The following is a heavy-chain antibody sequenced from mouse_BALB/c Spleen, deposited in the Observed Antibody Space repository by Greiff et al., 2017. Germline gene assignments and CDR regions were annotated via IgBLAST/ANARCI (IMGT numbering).Heavy chain of an antibody. V-gene: IGHV14-4*02. CDR1: GFNIKDYY. D-gene: IGHD2-2*01. CDR3: KGDGYDEDWFAY. J-gene: IGHJ3*01. CDR2: IDPENGDT. Sequence: VQLQQSGAELVRSGASVKLSCTASGFNIKDYYMHWVKQRPEQGLEWIGWIDPENGDTEYAPKFQGKATMTADTSSNTAYLQLSSLTSEDTAVYYGKGDGYDEDWFAYWGQGTLVTVSA.